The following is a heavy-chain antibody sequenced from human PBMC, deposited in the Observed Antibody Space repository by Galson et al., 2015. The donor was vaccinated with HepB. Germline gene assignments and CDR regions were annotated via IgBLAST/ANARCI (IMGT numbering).Heavy chain of an antibody. CDR3: ARAKIAVAGTFDY. V-gene: IGHV3-30*04. J-gene: IGHJ4*02. Sequence: SLRLSCAASGFTFSSYAMHWVRQAPGKGLEWVAVISYDGSNKYYADSVKGRFTISRDNSKNTLYLQMNSLRAEDTAVYYCARAKIAVAGTFDYWGQGTLVTVSS. CDR2: ISYDGSNK. D-gene: IGHD6-19*01. CDR1: GFTFSSYA.